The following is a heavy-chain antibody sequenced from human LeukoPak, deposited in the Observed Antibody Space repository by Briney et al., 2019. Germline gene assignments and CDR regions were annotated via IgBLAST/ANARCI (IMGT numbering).Heavy chain of an antibody. CDR2: ISSSSSYI. V-gene: IGHV3-21*01. Sequence: GGSLRLSCAASGFTFSSYSMNWVRQAPGRGLEWVSSISSSSSYIYYADSVKGRFTISRDNAKNSLYLQMNSLRAEDTAVYYCAREGGTPGYFDYWGQGTLVTVSS. J-gene: IGHJ4*02. D-gene: IGHD1-1*01. CDR3: AREGGTPGYFDY. CDR1: GFTFSSYS.